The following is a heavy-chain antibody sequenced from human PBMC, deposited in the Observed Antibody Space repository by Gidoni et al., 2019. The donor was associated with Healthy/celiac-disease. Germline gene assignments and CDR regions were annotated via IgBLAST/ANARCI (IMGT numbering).Heavy chain of an antibody. V-gene: IGHV1-69*01. J-gene: IGHJ3*02. D-gene: IGHD1-26*01. CDR3: ARGFIAGDQPPAAEGDAFDI. CDR1: GGTFSSYA. CDR2: ILPIFGTA. Sequence: QVQLVQSGAEVKKPGSSVKVSCKASGGTFSSYAISWGRQAPGQGLEWMGGILPIFGTANYAQKFQGRVTITADESTSTAYMELSSLRSEDTAVYYCARGFIAGDQPPAAEGDAFDIWGQGTMVTVSS.